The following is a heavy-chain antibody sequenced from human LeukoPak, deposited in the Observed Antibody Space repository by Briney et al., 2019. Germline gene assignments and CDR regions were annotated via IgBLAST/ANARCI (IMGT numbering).Heavy chain of an antibody. J-gene: IGHJ2*01. V-gene: IGHV4-59*01. CDR3: ASAPYYDFWSGYYTNWYFDL. CDR1: GVSISSYY. D-gene: IGHD3-3*01. CDR2: IYYSGST. Sequence: SETLSLTCTVSGVSISSYYWSWIRQPPGKGLEWIGYIYYSGSTNYNPSLKSRGSISVDTSKNQFSLKLSSVTAADTAVYYCASAPYYDFWSGYYTNWYFDLWGRGTLVTVSS.